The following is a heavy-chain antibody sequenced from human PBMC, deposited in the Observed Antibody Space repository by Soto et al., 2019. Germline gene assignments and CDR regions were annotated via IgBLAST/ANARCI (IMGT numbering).Heavy chain of an antibody. Sequence: QVQLVESGGGVVQPGRSLRLSCAASGFTFSSYGMHWVRQAPGKGLEWVAVIWYDGSNKYYADSVKGRFTISRDNSKNTLYVQMNSLRAEDTAVYYCARVGYSYGYAGGIYDFWGQGTLVTVSS. J-gene: IGHJ4*02. V-gene: IGHV3-30*19. CDR1: GFTFSSYG. CDR3: ARVGYSYGYAGGIYDF. D-gene: IGHD5-18*01. CDR2: IWYDGSNK.